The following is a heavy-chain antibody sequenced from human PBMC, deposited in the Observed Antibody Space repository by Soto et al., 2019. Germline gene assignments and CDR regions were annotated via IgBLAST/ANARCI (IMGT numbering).Heavy chain of an antibody. J-gene: IGHJ4*02. CDR1: GYNFSTYW. CDR3: ARQQSPVVTAPSVL. CDR2: IYPDDSDT. D-gene: IGHD2-21*02. V-gene: IGHV5-51*01. Sequence: PGESLKISCKGSGYNFSTYWIAWVRQMPGKGLEWMGIIYPDDSDTRYSPSFKGQVTMSADKSISTAYLQWRSLKASDTALYYCARQQSPVVTAPSVLWGQGTLVTVSS.